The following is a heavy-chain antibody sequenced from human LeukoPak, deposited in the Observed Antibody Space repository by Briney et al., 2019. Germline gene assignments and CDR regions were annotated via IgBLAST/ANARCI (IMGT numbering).Heavy chain of an antibody. CDR2: IRYDGSNK. D-gene: IGHD3-9*01. CDR3: AKDEGILTGYYYYYYYYMDV. J-gene: IGHJ6*03. Sequence: PGRSLRLSCAASGFTFSSYAMHWVRQAPGKGLEWVAFIRYDGSNKYYADSVKGRFTISRDNSKNTLYLQMNSLRAEDTAVYYCAKDEGILTGYYYYYYYYMDVWGKGTTVTVSS. V-gene: IGHV3-30*02. CDR1: GFTFSSYA.